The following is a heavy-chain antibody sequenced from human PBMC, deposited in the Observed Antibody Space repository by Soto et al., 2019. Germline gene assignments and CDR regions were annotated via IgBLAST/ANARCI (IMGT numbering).Heavy chain of an antibody. CDR1: GGSISSSSYY. CDR2: IYYSGST. CDR3: ARDRDEGDPYYYYGMDV. V-gene: IGHV4-61*01. J-gene: IGHJ6*02. D-gene: IGHD2-21*02. Sequence: SETLSLTCTVSGGSISSSSYYWGWIRQPPGKGLEWIGYIYYSGSTNYNPSLKSRVTISVDTSKNQFSLKLSSVTAADTAVYYCARDRDEGDPYYYYGMDVWGQGTTVTVSS.